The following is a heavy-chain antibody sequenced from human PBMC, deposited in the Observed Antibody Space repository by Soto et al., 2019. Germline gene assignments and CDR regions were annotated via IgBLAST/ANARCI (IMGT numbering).Heavy chain of an antibody. CDR2: INHSGST. D-gene: IGHD2-2*01. J-gene: IGHJ5*02. V-gene: IGHV4-34*01. Sequence: SETLSLTCAVYGGSFSGYYWSWIRQPPGKGLEWIGEINHSGSTNYNPSLKRRVTISVDTSKNQFSLKLSSVTAADTAVYYCARGRLRPAARRNWFDPWGQGTLVTVSS. CDR1: GGSFSGYY. CDR3: ARGRLRPAARRNWFDP.